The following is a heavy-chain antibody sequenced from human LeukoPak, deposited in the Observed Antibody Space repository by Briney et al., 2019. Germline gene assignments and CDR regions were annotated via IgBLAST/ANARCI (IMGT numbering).Heavy chain of an antibody. V-gene: IGHV1-2*02. CDR2: INPNSGGT. J-gene: IGHJ6*03. D-gene: IGHD3-9*01. CDR3: ARRYDILTGYYEDYYYYMDV. Sequence: ASVKVSCKASGYTFTSYYMHWVRQAPGQGLEWMGWINPNSGGTNYAQKFQGRVTMTRDTSISTAYMELSRLRSDDTAVYYCARRYDILTGYYEDYYYYMDVWGKGTTVTISS. CDR1: GYTFTSYY.